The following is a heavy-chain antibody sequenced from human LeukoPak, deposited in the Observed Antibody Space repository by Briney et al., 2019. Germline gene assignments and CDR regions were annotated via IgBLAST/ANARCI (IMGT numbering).Heavy chain of an antibody. D-gene: IGHD3-22*01. CDR2: IRSKANSYAT. CDR3: TRRYYHDSSGYYRDDY. Sequence: GGSLRLSCAASGYTFSGSALHWVRQASGKGLEWVGGIRSKANSYATTYGASVKGRFTISRDDSKNTAYLQMHSLKTEDTAVYYCTRRYYHDSSGYYRDDYWGQGTLVTVSA. CDR1: GYTFSGSA. V-gene: IGHV3-73*01. J-gene: IGHJ4*02.